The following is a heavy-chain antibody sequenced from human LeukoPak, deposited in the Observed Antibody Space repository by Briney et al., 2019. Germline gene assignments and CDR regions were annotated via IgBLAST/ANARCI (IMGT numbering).Heavy chain of an antibody. D-gene: IGHD2-15*01. CDR1: GFTFNNHD. CDR2: ISYDGRNK. V-gene: IGHV3-30*18. J-gene: IGHJ3*01. CDR3: AKPRDIDSWAFDV. Sequence: GGSLRLSCAASGFTFNNHDMHWVRQAPGKGLEWVAGISYDGRNKYYADSVKGRFTISRDNSKNTLNLQMNSLRTKDTAVYYCAKPRDIDSWAFDVWGQGTMVTVS.